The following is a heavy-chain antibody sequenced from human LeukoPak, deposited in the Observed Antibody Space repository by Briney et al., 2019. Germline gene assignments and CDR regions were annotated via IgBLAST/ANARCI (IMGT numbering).Heavy chain of an antibody. Sequence: GESLKISCKGSGYSFTSYWIGWVRQMPGKGLEWMGIIYPGDSDTRYSPSFQGQVTISADKSISTAYLQWSSLKASDTAMYYCARRTFGGYSSGWYSIAANCFDYWGQGTLVTVSS. J-gene: IGHJ4*02. D-gene: IGHD6-19*01. CDR3: ARRTFGGYSSGWYSIAANCFDY. CDR2: IYPGDSDT. CDR1: GYSFTSYW. V-gene: IGHV5-51*01.